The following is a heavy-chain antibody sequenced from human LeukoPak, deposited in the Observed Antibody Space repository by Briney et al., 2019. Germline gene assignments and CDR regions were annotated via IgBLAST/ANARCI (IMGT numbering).Heavy chain of an antibody. J-gene: IGHJ5*02. CDR2: IIPIFGTA. Sequence: ASVKVSCKASGGTFSSYAISWVRQAPGQGLEWMGRIIPIFGTANYAQKFQGRVTITTDESTSTAYMELSSLRSEDTAVYYCARDRQTYGDYDPWGQGTLVTVS. CDR3: ARDRQTYGDYDP. D-gene: IGHD4-17*01. CDR1: GGTFSSYA. V-gene: IGHV1-69*05.